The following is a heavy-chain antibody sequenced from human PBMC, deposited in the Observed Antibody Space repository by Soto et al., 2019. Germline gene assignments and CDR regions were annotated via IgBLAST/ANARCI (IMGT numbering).Heavy chain of an antibody. J-gene: IGHJ5*02. D-gene: IGHD5-12*01. V-gene: IGHV4-39*01. CDR3: ARPKSDGYARFPLGWFDP. CDR1: GGSISSSSYY. Sequence: SETLSLTCTVSGGSISSSSYYWGWIRQPPGKGLGWIGSIYYSGSTYYNPSLKSRVTISVDTSKNQFSLKLSSVTAADTAVYYCARPKSDGYARFPLGWFDPWGQGTLVTVSS. CDR2: IYYSGST.